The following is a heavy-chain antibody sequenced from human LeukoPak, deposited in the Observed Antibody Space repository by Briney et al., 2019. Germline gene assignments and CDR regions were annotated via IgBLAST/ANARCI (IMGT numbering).Heavy chain of an antibody. CDR1: GYTFTSYG. Sequence: ASVKVSCKASGYTFTSYGISWVRQAPGQGLEWMGWISAYNGNTNYAQKPQGRVTMTTDTSTSTAYMELRSLRSDDTAVYYCARDEELLCYFDYWGQGTLVTVSS. CDR2: ISAYNGNT. V-gene: IGHV1-18*01. D-gene: IGHD1-26*01. J-gene: IGHJ4*02. CDR3: ARDEELLCYFDY.